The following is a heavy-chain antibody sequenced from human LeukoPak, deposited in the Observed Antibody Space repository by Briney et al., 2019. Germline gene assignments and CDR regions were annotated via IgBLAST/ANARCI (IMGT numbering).Heavy chain of an antibody. J-gene: IGHJ4*02. CDR3: AGGPYGSGRALFIDY. V-gene: IGHV3-30-3*01. Sequence: PGGSLRLSCAASGFTFSSYAMHWVRQAPGKGLEWVAVISYDGSNKYYADSVKGRFTISRDNSKNTLYLQMNSLRAEDTAVYYCAGGPYGSGRALFIDYWGQGTLVTVSS. CDR1: GFTFSSYA. D-gene: IGHD3-10*01. CDR2: ISYDGSNK.